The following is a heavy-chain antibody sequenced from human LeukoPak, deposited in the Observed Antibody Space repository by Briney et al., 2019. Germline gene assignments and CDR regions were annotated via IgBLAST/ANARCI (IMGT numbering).Heavy chain of an antibody. V-gene: IGHV3-21*01. J-gene: IGHJ4*02. CDR2: ISSSSSYI. CDR1: GFTFSSYS. Sequence: GGSLRLSCAASGFTFSSYSMNWVRQAPGKGLEWVSSISSSSSYIYYADSVKGRFTISRDNAKNSLYLQMNSLRAEDTAVYYCAKEGSSSPFDYWGQGTLVTVSS. D-gene: IGHD6-6*01. CDR3: AKEGSSSPFDY.